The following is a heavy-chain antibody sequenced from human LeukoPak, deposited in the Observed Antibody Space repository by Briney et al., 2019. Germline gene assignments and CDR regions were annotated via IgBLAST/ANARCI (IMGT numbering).Heavy chain of an antibody. CDR3: ARLWGQWLVFDY. J-gene: IGHJ4*02. CDR1: GGSISSSSYY. D-gene: IGHD6-19*01. V-gene: IGHV4-39*01. Sequence: SETLSLTCTVSGGSISSSSYYWGWIRQPPGKGLEWIGSIYYSGSTYYNPSLKSRVTISVDTSKNQFSLKLSSVTAADTAVYYCARLWGQWLVFDYWGKGTLVTVSS. CDR2: IYYSGST.